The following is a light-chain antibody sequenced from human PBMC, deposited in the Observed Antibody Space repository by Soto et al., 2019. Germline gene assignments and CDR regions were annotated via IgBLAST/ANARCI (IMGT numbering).Light chain of an antibody. V-gene: IGKV3-20*01. CDR3: QQYGRSPYT. J-gene: IGKJ2*01. Sequence: EIVLTQSPGTLSLSPGERATLSCRASQSISSSYLAWNQQKPGQAPRLLIYGASSRATGIPDRFSGSGSGTDFTLTISRLEPEHFAVYYCQQYGRSPYTFGQGTKLEIK. CDR1: QSISSSY. CDR2: GAS.